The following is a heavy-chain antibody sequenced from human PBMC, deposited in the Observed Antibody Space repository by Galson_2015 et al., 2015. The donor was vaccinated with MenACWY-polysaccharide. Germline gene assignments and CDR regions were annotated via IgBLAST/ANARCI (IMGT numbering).Heavy chain of an antibody. J-gene: IGHJ4*02. CDR3: VKNGYTGSSYGYFDS. D-gene: IGHD1-26*01. V-gene: IGHV3-30*18. Sequence: SLRLSCAASGFTFNSFAMHWVRQAPGQGLEWMATISSSGDDKYYADSVKGRFTISRDNSNNTLYLEMSSLRAGDTAVYYCVKNGYTGSSYGYFDSWGQGTLGTVSS. CDR2: ISSSGDDK. CDR1: GFTFNSFA.